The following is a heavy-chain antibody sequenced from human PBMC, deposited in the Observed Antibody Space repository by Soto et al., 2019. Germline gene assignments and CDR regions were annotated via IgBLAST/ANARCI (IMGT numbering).Heavy chain of an antibody. CDR1: GGTFSSYA. D-gene: IGHD2-2*01. V-gene: IGHV1-69*01. CDR2: IIPVFGTA. Sequence: QVQLVQSGAEVKKPGSSVKVSCKASGGTFSSYAISWLRQAPGQGLEWMGGIIPVFGTANYAQKFQGRVTITADEGTSTAYMELSSLRSEDTAVYYCARDREYCSSTSCHNWFDPWGQGTPVTVSS. J-gene: IGHJ5*02. CDR3: ARDREYCSSTSCHNWFDP.